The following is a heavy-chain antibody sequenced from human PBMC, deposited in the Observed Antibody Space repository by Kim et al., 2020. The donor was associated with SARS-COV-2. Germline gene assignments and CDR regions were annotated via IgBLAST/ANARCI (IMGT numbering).Heavy chain of an antibody. V-gene: IGHV3-30*03. D-gene: IGHD2-15*01. CDR3: CRGYLAPGVGRAF. CDR1: GFTFNSYG. J-gene: IGHJ6*01. CDR2: LSSYGTRG. Sequence: GGSLRLSCAASGFTFNSYGVHWVRQAPGKGLEWVSVLSSYGTRGHYADSVKGRFSISRDNSKSTLSLLMNSLRFEDTAAYYCCRGYLAPGVGRAFWGQVT.